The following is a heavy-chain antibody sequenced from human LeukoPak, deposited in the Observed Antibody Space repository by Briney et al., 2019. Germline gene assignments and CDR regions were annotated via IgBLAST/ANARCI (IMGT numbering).Heavy chain of an antibody. D-gene: IGHD3-16*01. J-gene: IGHJ3*02. CDR1: GFTFSSYG. CDR3: ARTSKVTSVMDI. V-gene: IGHV3-13*04. CDR2: IDTAGNT. Sequence: GGSLRLSCAASGFTFSSYGMHWVRQATGKGLEWVSAIDTAGNTFYPGSVKGRFTISRENAKDSLYLQMNNVRAGDTAVYFCARTSKVTSVMDIWGQGTMVTVSS.